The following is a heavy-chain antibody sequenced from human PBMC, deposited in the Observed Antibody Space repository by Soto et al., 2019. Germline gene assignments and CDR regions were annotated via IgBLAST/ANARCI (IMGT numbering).Heavy chain of an antibody. V-gene: IGHV1-2*04. Sequence: ASVKVSCKASGYTFTGYYIHWVRQAPGQGLEWMGWVNPNSGGTNYAQKFQGWVTMTRDTSISTAYMELSRLRSDDTTVYYCVTSRVSIAVAGETEYYFDYWGQGTLVTVSS. D-gene: IGHD6-19*01. CDR1: GYTFTGYY. CDR2: VNPNSGGT. J-gene: IGHJ4*02. CDR3: VTSRVSIAVAGETEYYFDY.